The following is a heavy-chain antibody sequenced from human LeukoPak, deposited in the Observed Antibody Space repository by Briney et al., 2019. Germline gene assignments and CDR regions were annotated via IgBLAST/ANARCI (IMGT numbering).Heavy chain of an antibody. V-gene: IGHV3-48*03. CDR1: GFTFSSYG. J-gene: IGHJ4*02. Sequence: QPGRSLRLSCGASGFTFSSYGMNWVRQAPGKGLEWVSYINSSGTTIYYADAVKGRFTISRDNAKNSLYLQMNSLRAEDTAVYYCARRWGNSSSPLDSWGQGTLVTASS. CDR2: INSSGTTI. CDR3: ARRWGNSSSPLDS. D-gene: IGHD2-2*01.